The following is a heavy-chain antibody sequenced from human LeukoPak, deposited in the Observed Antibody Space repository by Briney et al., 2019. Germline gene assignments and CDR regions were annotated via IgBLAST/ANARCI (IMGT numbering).Heavy chain of an antibody. J-gene: IGHJ4*02. CDR3: ATSMGGGNIDY. CDR2: ITATGSRT. V-gene: IGHV3-23*01. Sequence: GRSLRLSCAASGFTFSSYGMHWVRQAPGKGLEWVSGITATGSRTYYADSVKGRFTISRDSSKNTLYLQLNSLRADDTAVYYCATSMGGGNIDYWGQGALVTVSS. CDR1: GFTFSSYG. D-gene: IGHD3-16*01.